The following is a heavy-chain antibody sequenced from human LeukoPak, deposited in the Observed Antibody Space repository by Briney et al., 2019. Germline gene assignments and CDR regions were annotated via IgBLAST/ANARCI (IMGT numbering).Heavy chain of an antibody. Sequence: NPSETLSLTCTVSGASISNYHWSWIRQSPGKGLEWIGYMYDSGNTNYNPSLKSRVTISVDTSKNQFSLKLSSVTAADTAVYYCARTKYCGGDCYSGAFDIWGQGTMVTVSS. J-gene: IGHJ3*02. D-gene: IGHD2-21*02. CDR1: GASISNYH. V-gene: IGHV4-59*12. CDR3: ARTKYCGGDCYSGAFDI. CDR2: MYDSGNT.